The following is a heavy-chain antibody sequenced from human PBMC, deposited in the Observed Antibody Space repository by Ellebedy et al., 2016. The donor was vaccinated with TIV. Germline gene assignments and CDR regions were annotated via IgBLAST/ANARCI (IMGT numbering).Heavy chain of an antibody. D-gene: IGHD1-1*01. CDR1: GGTFSSSA. CDR2: IIPIIGIA. CDR3: AREVTTGTTLPFDY. J-gene: IGHJ4*02. V-gene: IGHV1-69*10. Sequence: AASVKVSCKASGGTFSSSAISWVRQVPGQGLEWMGGIIPIIGIANYAQKLQGRVTITADKSTSTAYMELSSLRSEDTAVYYCAREVTTGTTLPFDYWGQGTLVTVSS.